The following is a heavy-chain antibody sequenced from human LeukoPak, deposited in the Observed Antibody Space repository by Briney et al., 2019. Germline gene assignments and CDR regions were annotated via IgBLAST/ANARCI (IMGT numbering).Heavy chain of an antibody. Sequence: PGGSLRLSCAASGFTVSSNYMSWVRQAPGKGLEWVSVIYSGGSTYYADSVKGRFTISRDNSKNTLYLQMNSLRAEDTAVYYCAREREGYYFDYRGQGTLVTVSS. CDR1: GFTVSSNY. V-gene: IGHV3-53*01. D-gene: IGHD1-26*01. J-gene: IGHJ4*02. CDR3: AREREGYYFDY. CDR2: IYSGGST.